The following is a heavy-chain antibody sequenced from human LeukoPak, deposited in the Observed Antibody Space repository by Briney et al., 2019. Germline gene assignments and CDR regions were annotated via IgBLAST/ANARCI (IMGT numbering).Heavy chain of an antibody. D-gene: IGHD6-19*01. CDR1: GGSISSYY. Sequence: SETLSLTCTVSGGSISSYYWSWIRQPPGKGLEWIGYIYYSGSTNYNPSLKSRVTISVDTSKNQFSLKLSSVSAADTAVYYCARVELLGSSGWPFDYWGQGTLVTVSS. CDR3: ARVELLGSSGWPFDY. V-gene: IGHV4-59*01. CDR2: IYYSGST. J-gene: IGHJ4*02.